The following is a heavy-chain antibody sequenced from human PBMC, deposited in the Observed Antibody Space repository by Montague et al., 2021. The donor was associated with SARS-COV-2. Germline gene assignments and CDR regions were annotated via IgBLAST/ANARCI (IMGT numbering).Heavy chain of an antibody. CDR1: GFTFSSYA. V-gene: IGHV3-23*03. CDR2: IYSGYPNT. Sequence: SLRLSCAASGFTFSSYAMSWVRQAPGKGLEWVSVIYSGYPNTYYADSVKGRFTISRDNSKNTLYLQMNSLRAEDTAVYYCAKGGCSGGSCYLYNWFDPWGQGTLVTGSS. CDR3: AKGGCSGGSCYLYNWFDP. D-gene: IGHD2-15*01. J-gene: IGHJ5*02.